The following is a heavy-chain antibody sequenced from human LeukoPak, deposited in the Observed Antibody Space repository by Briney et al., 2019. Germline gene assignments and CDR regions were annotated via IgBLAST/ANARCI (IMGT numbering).Heavy chain of an antibody. V-gene: IGHV3-23*01. CDR3: AKDGRDVYDNDDNLLFDY. CDR1: GFTFSNYA. D-gene: IGHD5-24*01. J-gene: IGHJ4*02. Sequence: QPGGSLRLSCAASGFTFSNYAMTWVRQAPGKGLEWVSAISGSADKTHYADFVKGRFTISRDNSKNTLFLQVNSLRAEDTAVYYCAKDGRDVYDNDDNLLFDYWGQGTLVTVSS. CDR2: ISGSADKT.